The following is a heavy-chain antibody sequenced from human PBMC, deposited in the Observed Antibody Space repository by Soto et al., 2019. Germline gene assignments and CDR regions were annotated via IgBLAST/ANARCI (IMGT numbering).Heavy chain of an antibody. CDR1: GFTFDDHG. D-gene: IGHD5-12*01. Sequence: EVQLVESGGGVVRPGGSLRLSCAASGFTFDDHGMSWVRQAPGKGLEWVSGINWNGGSTAYADSVKGRFNISRDNAKNTLYLQMNSLRAEDTALYYCARDLSGYVPFDYWGQGTLVTVSS. V-gene: IGHV3-20*04. J-gene: IGHJ4*02. CDR2: INWNGGST. CDR3: ARDLSGYVPFDY.